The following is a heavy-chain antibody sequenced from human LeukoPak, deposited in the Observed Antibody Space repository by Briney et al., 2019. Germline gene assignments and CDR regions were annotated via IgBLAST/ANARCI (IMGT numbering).Heavy chain of an antibody. CDR3: ATDLRDYVWGSYRRFDY. CDR1: GCTLTELS. CDR2: FDPEDGET. D-gene: IGHD3-16*02. J-gene: IGHJ4*02. Sequence: ASVKVSCKVSGCTLTELSMHWVRQAPGKGLEWMGGFDPEDGETIYAQKFQGKVTMTEVTSTDTAYMELSSLRSEDTAVYYCATDLRDYVWGSYRRFDYWGQGTLVTVSS. V-gene: IGHV1-24*01.